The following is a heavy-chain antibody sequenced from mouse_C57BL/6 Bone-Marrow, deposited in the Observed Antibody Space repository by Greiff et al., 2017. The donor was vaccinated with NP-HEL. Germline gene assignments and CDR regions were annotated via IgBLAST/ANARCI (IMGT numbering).Heavy chain of an antibody. CDR2: INPSSGYT. J-gene: IGHJ4*01. CDR3: ARYRASTGTRAMDY. V-gene: IGHV1-7*01. CDR1: GYTFTSYW. D-gene: IGHD4-1*02. Sequence: VQVVESGAELAKPGASVKLSCKASGYTFTSYWMHWVKQRPGQGLEWIGYINPSSGYTKYNQKFKDKATLTADKSSSTAYMQPSSLTYEDSAVYYCARYRASTGTRAMDYWGQGTSVTVSS.